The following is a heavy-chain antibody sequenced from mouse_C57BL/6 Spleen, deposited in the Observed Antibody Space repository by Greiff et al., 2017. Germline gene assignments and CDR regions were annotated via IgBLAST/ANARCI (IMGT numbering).Heavy chain of an antibody. CDR1: GYAFSSYW. Sequence: VQLQESGAELVKPGASVKISCKASGYAFSSYWMNWVKQRPGKGLEWIGQIYPGDGDTNYNGKFKGKATLTADKSSSTAYMQLSSLTSEDSAVYFCARSGGRDYGWYFDVWGTGTTVTVSS. CDR3: ARSGGRDYGWYFDV. CDR2: IYPGDGDT. V-gene: IGHV1-80*01. J-gene: IGHJ1*03. D-gene: IGHD2-4*01.